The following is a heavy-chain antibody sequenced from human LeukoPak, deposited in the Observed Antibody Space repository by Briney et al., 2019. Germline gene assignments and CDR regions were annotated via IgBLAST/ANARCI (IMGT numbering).Heavy chain of an antibody. CDR2: INHSGST. D-gene: IGHD3-10*01. V-gene: IGHV4-34*01. Sequence: SETLSLTCAVFGGSFSDYYWTWIRQPPGKGLEWIGEINHSGSTNYNPSLKSRVTISVDTSKKQFSLKLSSVTAANTALYYCASNSFDYYGSGSYSVDYWGQGTLVTVSS. CDR1: GGSFSDYY. CDR3: ASNSFDYYGSGSYSVDY. J-gene: IGHJ4*02.